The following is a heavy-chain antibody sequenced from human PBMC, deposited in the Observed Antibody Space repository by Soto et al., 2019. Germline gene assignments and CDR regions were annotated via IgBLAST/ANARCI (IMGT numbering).Heavy chain of an antibody. D-gene: IGHD3-22*01. V-gene: IGHV1-18*01. Sequence: ASVKVSCKASGYTFTSYGISWVRQAPGQGLEWMGWISAYNGNTNYAQKLQGRVTMTTDTSTSTAYMELRSLRSDDTAVYYCARDHRLGYYYDSSGSGAFDIWGQGTMVTVPS. CDR3: ARDHRLGYYYDSSGSGAFDI. CDR2: ISAYNGNT. CDR1: GYTFTSYG. J-gene: IGHJ3*02.